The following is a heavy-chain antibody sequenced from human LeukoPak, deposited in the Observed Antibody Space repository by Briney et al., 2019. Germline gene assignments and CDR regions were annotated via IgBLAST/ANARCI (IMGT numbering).Heavy chain of an antibody. D-gene: IGHD1-26*01. J-gene: IGHJ4*02. CDR1: GFSVSNNY. CDR2: LYSGGTT. CDR3: ARASGGSFAY. V-gene: IGHV3-53*01. Sequence: GGSLRLSCAASGFSVSNNYMNWVRQAPGKGLEWVSVLYSGGTTYYADSVKGRFTVSRDNSKNTLYLQMNSLRAEDTAVYYCARASGGSFAYWGQGTLVTVSS.